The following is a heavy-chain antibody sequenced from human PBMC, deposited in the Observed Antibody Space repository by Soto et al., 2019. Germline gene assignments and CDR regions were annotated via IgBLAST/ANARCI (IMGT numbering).Heavy chain of an antibody. J-gene: IGHJ4*02. CDR1: GFSLSTSGVG. CDR3: AHVSGYCSSTSCYGGGFDY. D-gene: IGHD2-2*01. CDR2: IYWDDDK. Sequence: QITLKESGPTLVKPTQTLTLTCTFSGFSLSTSGVGVGWIRQPPGKALEWLALIYWDDDKRYSPSLKSRLTITKDTSKNKVVLTMTNMDPVDTATYYCAHVSGYCSSTSCYGGGFDYWGQGTLVTVSS. V-gene: IGHV2-5*02.